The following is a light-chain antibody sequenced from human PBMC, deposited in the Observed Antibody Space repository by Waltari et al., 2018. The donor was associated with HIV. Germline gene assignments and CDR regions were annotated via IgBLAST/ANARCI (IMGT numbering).Light chain of an antibody. J-gene: IGLJ2*01. V-gene: IGLV6-57*03. Sequence: NFMLTQPHSVSESPGKTVNISCSRRRRRITRQSVPWSQQRPGSAPTIVIYEDSHRPSGVPDRFSGSIDSSSNSASRTISGLRTEDEADYYCQSYDSTNRVVFGGGTKVTVL. CDR2: EDS. CDR1: RRRITRQS. CDR3: QSYDSTNRVV.